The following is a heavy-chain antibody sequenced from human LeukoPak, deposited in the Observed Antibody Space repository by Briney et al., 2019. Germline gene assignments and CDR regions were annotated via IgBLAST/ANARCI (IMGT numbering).Heavy chain of an antibody. CDR1: GFTFSNFW. D-gene: IGHD2-2*02. CDR2: INQDGSEK. CDR3: ARVPDYCSSTDCYTFDY. V-gene: IGHV3-7*01. Sequence: GGSLRLSCAASGFTFSNFWLTWVRQAPGKGLEWVANINQDGSEKSYVDSVKGRFTISRDNTKNSLYLQLNSLRVEDTAIYYCARVPDYCSSTDCYTFDYWGQGTLVTVSS. J-gene: IGHJ4*02.